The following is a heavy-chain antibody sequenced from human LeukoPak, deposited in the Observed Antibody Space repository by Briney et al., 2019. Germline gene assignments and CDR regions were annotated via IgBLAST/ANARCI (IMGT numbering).Heavy chain of an antibody. D-gene: IGHD3-3*01. Sequence: ASVKVSCTSSGYTFTGYYMHWVRQPPGQGLGWMGWINPNSGGTNYAQKFQGRVTMTRDTAISTAYMELSRLRSDDTAVYYCARDRITIFGVVYNWFDPWGQGTLVTVSS. J-gene: IGHJ5*02. CDR3: ARDRITIFGVVYNWFDP. CDR2: INPNSGGT. V-gene: IGHV1-2*02. CDR1: GYTFTGYY.